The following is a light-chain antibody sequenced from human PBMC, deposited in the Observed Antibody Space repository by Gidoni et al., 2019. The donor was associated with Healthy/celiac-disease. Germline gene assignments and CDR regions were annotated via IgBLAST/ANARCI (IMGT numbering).Light chain of an antibody. J-gene: IGLJ2*01. CDR1: SSDVGGYNY. CDR3: SSYTSSSTV. CDR2: EVS. V-gene: IGLV2-14*01. Sequence: QSALTQPAPGVGSPGQSITNSCTGTSSDVGGYNYVSWYQQHPGKAPKLMIYEVSNRPSGVSNRFSGSKSGNTASLTSSGLQAEDEADYYCSSYTSSSTVFGGGTKLTVL.